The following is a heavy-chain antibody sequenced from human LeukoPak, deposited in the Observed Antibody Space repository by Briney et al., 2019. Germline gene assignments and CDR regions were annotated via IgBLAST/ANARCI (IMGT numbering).Heavy chain of an antibody. CDR1: GYTFTDYY. CDR3: ARVSDFWSGYPGLGWFDP. J-gene: IGHJ5*02. V-gene: IGHV1-69*05. D-gene: IGHD3-3*01. CDR2: IIPIFGTA. Sequence: SVKVSCKASGYTFTDYYIHWVQQAPGQGLEWMGGIIPIFGTANYAQKFQGRVTITTDESTSTAYMELSSLRSEDTAVYYCARVSDFWSGYPGLGWFDPWGQGTLVTVSS.